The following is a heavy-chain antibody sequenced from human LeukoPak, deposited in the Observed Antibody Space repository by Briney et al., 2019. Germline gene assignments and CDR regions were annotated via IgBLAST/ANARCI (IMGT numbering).Heavy chain of an antibody. CDR1: GGSMSSYY. CDR2: IYYSGST. CDR3: ASSRGYSGYDSDY. V-gene: IGHV4-59*08. Sequence: KTSETLSLTCTVSGGSMSSYYWNWIRHPPGKGLEWIGYIYYSGSTNYNPSLKSRVTISVDTSKNQFSLKLSSVTAADTAVYYCASSRGYSGYDSDYWGQGTLVTVSS. D-gene: IGHD5-12*01. J-gene: IGHJ4*02.